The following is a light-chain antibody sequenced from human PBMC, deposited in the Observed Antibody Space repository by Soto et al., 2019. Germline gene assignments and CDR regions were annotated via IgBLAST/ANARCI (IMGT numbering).Light chain of an antibody. CDR3: HHYDSSPPYT. J-gene: IGKJ2*01. V-gene: IGKV3-20*01. Sequence: EIVLTQSPATLSLSPGERATLSCRASQSVSTNYLAWYRQRPGQAPGPLIYAASSRAPGISDRFSGSGSGTDFTLTISRLEPDDSAVYYCHHYDSSPPYTFGQGTKLEIK. CDR2: AAS. CDR1: QSVSTNY.